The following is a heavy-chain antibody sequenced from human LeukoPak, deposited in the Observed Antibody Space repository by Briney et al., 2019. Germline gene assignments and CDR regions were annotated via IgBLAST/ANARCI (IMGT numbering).Heavy chain of an antibody. CDR1: XYTXTGYY. D-gene: IGHD3-10*01. CDR2: INPNSGGT. Sequence: ASVKVSCKASXYTXTGYYMHWVRQAPGQGLEWMGWINPNSGGTNYAQKFQGRVTMTRDTSISTAYMELSRLRSDDTAVYYCARENVLGELLNWGQGTLVTVSS. J-gene: IGHJ4*02. V-gene: IGHV1-2*02. CDR3: ARENVLGELLN.